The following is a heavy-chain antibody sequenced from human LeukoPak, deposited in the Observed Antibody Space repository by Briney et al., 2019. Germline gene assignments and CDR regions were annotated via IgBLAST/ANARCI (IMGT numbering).Heavy chain of an antibody. J-gene: IGHJ6*03. CDR1: GFTFSRYS. CDR3: ARDGSILWGYYMDV. D-gene: IGHD7-27*01. Sequence: GGSLRLSCAVSGFTFSRYSMNWVRQAPGKGLEWVSFISTSSSYIYYADSVKGRFTISRDNAKNSLYLQMNSLRAEDTAVYYCARDGSILWGYYMDVWGKGTTVTISS. V-gene: IGHV3-21*01. CDR2: ISTSSSYI.